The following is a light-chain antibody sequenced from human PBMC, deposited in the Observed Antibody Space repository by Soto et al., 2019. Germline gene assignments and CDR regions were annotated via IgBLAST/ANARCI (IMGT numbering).Light chain of an antibody. V-gene: IGKV3-20*01. J-gene: IGKJ2*01. CDR1: QSVSSSY. Sequence: EIVLTQSPGTLSLSPGERATLSCRASQSVSSSYLAWYQQKPGQAPRLLIYGASSRATGIPDRFSGSGSGTDFTLTISRPEPEDFAVYYCQHYGSSSYTFGQGTKLEIK. CDR3: QHYGSSSYT. CDR2: GAS.